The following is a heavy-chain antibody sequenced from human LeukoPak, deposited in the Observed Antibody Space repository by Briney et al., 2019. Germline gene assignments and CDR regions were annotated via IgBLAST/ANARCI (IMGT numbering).Heavy chain of an antibody. Sequence: GGSLRLSCAASGFTFSNYGMHWVRQAPGKGLEGVAVISYDGSNKYYTDSVKGRFTISRDTSKNTLYLQMNSLRAEDTAVYYCGKDAHSGYFDYWGQGTLVTVSS. CDR3: GKDAHSGYFDY. D-gene: IGHD3-10*01. CDR2: ISYDGSNK. CDR1: GFTFSNYG. V-gene: IGHV3-30*18. J-gene: IGHJ4*02.